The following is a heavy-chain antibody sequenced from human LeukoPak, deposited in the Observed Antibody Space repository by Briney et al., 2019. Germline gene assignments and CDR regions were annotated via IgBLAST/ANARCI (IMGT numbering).Heavy chain of an antibody. CDR1: GFTFSSYG. Sequence: GGSLRLSCATSGFTFSSYGMHWVRQAPGKGLEWVAVIPYDGSNKYYADSVKGRFTISRDNSKNTLYLQMNSLRAEDTAVYYCAKDYYYDSSGDLAGYFDYWGQGTLVTVSS. D-gene: IGHD3-22*01. V-gene: IGHV3-30*18. CDR3: AKDYYYDSSGDLAGYFDY. CDR2: IPYDGSNK. J-gene: IGHJ4*02.